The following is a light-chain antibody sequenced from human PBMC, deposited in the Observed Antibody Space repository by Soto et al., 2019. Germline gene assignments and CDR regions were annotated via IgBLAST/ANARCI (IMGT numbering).Light chain of an antibody. J-gene: IGKJ1*01. CDR1: DNIAPW. CDR2: KAA. V-gene: IGKV1-5*03. Sequence: DSQVTQSPSTLSASVGGRCAITCLAIDNIAPWVAWYQQEPGKAPKLLIYKAANLADEVPSRFAGSGSGTDFTLTITRLQPDDFETYYCQHYNSFSRTFGQGTKVDIK. CDR3: QHYNSFSRT.